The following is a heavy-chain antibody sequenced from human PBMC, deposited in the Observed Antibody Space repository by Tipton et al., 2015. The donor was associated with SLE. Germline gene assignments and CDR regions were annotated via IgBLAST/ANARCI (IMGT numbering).Heavy chain of an antibody. J-gene: IGHJ4*02. CDR3: ARDPYCSRSTCPTHFDF. Sequence: GSLRLSCAASGFSFISYGMSWVRQAPGKGLEWVSGMSGSGDSTYYADSVKGRFTISRDNSKNTLYLQMNSLRVEDTAVYYCARDPYCSRSTCPTHFDFWGQGTLVTVSS. D-gene: IGHD2-2*01. CDR2: MSGSGDST. V-gene: IGHV3-23*01. CDR1: GFSFISYG.